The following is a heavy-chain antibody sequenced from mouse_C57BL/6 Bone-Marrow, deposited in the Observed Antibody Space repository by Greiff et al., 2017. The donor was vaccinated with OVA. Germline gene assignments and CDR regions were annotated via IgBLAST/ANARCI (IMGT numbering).Heavy chain of an antibody. CDR3: ARDRNWDYFDY. CDR1: GYPFTSHW. J-gene: IGHJ2*01. Sequence: QVPLQQPGAELVKPGASVKLSCKASGYPFTSHWMHWVKPRPGQGLEWIGMIYPYSGSTNYNEKFKSKATLTVDKSSSTAYMQLSSLTSEDSAVYCWARDRNWDYFDYWGQGTTLTVSS. D-gene: IGHD4-1*01. V-gene: IGHV1-64*01. CDR2: IYPYSGST.